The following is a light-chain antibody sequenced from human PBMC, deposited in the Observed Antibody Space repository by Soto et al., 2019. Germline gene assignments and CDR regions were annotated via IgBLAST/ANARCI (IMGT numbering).Light chain of an antibody. J-gene: IGKJ3*01. CDR3: LQTYSPPLA. CDR1: QRISAY. CDR2: DVS. Sequence: DIQMTQSPSSLSASVGDRVTITCRASQRISAYLNWYQQKPGEAPKLLIFDVSVLESGVPSRFSGSGSETDFTLSITSPQPEDFATYYCLQTYSPPLAFGPGTTVDFK. V-gene: IGKV1-39*01.